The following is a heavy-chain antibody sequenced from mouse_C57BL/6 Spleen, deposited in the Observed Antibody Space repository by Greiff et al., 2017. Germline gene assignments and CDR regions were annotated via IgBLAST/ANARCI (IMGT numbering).Heavy chain of an antibody. V-gene: IGHV5-17*01. J-gene: IGHJ4*01. CDR3: ARDGDGSKDYAMDY. CDR2: ISSGSSTI. CDR1: GFTFSDYG. D-gene: IGHD1-1*01. Sequence: EVHLVESGGGLVKPGGSLKLSCAASGFTFSDYGMHWVRQAPEKGLEWVAYISSGSSTIYYADTVKGRFTISRDNAKNTLCLQMTSLRSEDTAMYYCARDGDGSKDYAMDYWGQGTSVTVSS.